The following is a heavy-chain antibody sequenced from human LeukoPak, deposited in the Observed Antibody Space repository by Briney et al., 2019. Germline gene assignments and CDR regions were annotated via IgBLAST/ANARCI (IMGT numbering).Heavy chain of an antibody. J-gene: IGHJ4*02. D-gene: IGHD2-15*01. CDR3: ASSRYLYYFHF. Sequence: GGSLRLSCAASQYPFNDYYMSWIRQAPGKGLEWSSYISSTGTVIHYADSVKGRFTISRDSAKTSLYLQMNNLRAEDTALYYCASSRYLYYFHFWGQGTQVSVSS. CDR2: ISSTGTVI. V-gene: IGHV3-11*04. CDR1: QYPFNDYY.